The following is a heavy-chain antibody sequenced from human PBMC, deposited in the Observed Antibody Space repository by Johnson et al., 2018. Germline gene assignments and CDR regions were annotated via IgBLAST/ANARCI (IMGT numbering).Heavy chain of an antibody. Sequence: VQLVESGGGVVQPGRSLRLSCAASGFTFSSYSMNWVRQAPGKGLEWVSSISSSSSYIYYADSVKGRFTISRDNAKNSLYLQMNSLRDEDTAGYYCAKDGYYYYDSSGYRNEYFQHWGQGTLVTVSS. CDR2: ISSSSSYI. J-gene: IGHJ1*01. CDR1: GFTFSSYS. V-gene: IGHV3-21*01. D-gene: IGHD3-22*01. CDR3: AKDGYYYYDSSGYRNEYFQH.